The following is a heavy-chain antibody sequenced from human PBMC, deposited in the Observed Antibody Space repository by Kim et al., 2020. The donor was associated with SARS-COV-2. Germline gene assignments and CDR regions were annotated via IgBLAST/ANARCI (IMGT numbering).Heavy chain of an antibody. Sequence: TSSVDSVKGRFTVSIDNSKNTLYLQMNSLRAEDTAVYYCAKHYGNYFDYWGQGTLVTVSS. V-gene: IGHV3-23*03. D-gene: IGHD3-16*01. CDR3: AKHYGNYFDY. CDR2: T. J-gene: IGHJ4*02.